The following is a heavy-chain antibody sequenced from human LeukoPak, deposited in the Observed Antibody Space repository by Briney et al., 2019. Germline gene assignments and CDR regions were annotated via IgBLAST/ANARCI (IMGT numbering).Heavy chain of an antibody. V-gene: IGHV3-21*01. J-gene: IGHJ4*02. CDR2: ISSSSSYI. CDR1: GFTFSSYS. Sequence: GGSLRLSCAASGFTFSSYSMNWVRQAPGKGLEWVSSISSSSSYIYYADSVKGRFTISRDNAKNSLYLQMNSLRAEDTAVYYCARSPADPYYFDYWGQGTLVTVPS. CDR3: ARSPADPYYFDY.